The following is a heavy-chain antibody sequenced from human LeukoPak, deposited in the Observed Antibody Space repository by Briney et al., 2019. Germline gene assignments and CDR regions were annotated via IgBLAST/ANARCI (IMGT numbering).Heavy chain of an antibody. CDR1: GFSVRTNY. J-gene: IGHJ4*02. CDR3: VTDLTGTTAGLGY. Sequence: AGGSLRLSCAASGFSVRTNYMSWVRQAPGKGLXXXXVFYTGGXXXXXXXXXXRFTISRDTSKNTVYLQVNSLRAEDTAIYYCVTDLTGTTAGLGYWGQGTLVTVSS. V-gene: IGHV3-53*01. D-gene: IGHD1-7*01. CDR2: FYTGGXX.